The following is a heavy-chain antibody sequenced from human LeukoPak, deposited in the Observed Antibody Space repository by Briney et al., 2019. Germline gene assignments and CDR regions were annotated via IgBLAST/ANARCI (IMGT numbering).Heavy chain of an antibody. Sequence: AXXKVSCKASGYTFTSYDINWVRQAPGQGLEWMGWMNPNSGNTGYAQKFQGRVTITRNTSISTAYMELSSLRSEDTAVYYCARGDTIFGVVSIGGYWGQGTLVTVSS. V-gene: IGHV1-8*03. CDR1: GYTFTSYD. CDR2: MNPNSGNT. CDR3: ARGDTIFGVVSIGGY. J-gene: IGHJ4*02. D-gene: IGHD3-3*01.